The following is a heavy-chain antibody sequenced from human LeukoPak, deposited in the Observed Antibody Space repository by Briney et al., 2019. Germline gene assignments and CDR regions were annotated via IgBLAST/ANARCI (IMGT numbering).Heavy chain of an antibody. D-gene: IGHD1-1*01. CDR1: GFTFSSYW. CDR3: ARCPLRSYNYYYYYMDV. Sequence: QPGGSLRLSCAASGFTFSSYWMSWVRQAPGKGLEWVANIKQDGSEKYYVDSVKGRFTISRDNAKNSLYLQMNSLRAEDTAVYYCARCPLRSYNYYYYYMDVWGKGTTVTVSS. J-gene: IGHJ6*03. CDR2: IKQDGSEK. V-gene: IGHV3-7*01.